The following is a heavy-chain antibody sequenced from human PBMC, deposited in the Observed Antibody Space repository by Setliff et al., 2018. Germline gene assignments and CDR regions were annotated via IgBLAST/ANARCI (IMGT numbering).Heavy chain of an antibody. Sequence: PGGSLRLSCAASGFTFSTYSMHWVRQAPGKGLEWVSSISPSSIYIYYADSVKGRFTISRDNAKTSLYLQMDSLRAEDTAVYHCARSDGGSSGLDYWGQGTLVTVSS. CDR3: ARSDGGSSGLDY. V-gene: IGHV3-21*01. CDR1: GFTFSTYS. CDR2: ISPSSIYI. J-gene: IGHJ4*02. D-gene: IGHD2-15*01.